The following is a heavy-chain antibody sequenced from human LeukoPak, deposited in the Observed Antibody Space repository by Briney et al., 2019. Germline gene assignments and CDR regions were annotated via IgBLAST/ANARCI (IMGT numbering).Heavy chain of an antibody. D-gene: IGHD5-24*01. CDR3: ARGFTLEGKERELPPHYFDY. Sequence: ASVKVSCKASGYIFTNYGINWLRQAPGQGPERVGRISAYNGDTKYAQKIRGRVTMTTDTSTTTAYMELRSLISDDTAMYYCARGFTLEGKERELPPHYFDYWGQGTPVTVSS. CDR1: GYIFTNYG. V-gene: IGHV1-18*01. CDR2: ISAYNGDT. J-gene: IGHJ4*02.